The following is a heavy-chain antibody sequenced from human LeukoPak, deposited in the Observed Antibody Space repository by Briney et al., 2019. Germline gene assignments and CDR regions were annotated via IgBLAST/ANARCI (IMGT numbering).Heavy chain of an antibody. CDR2: ISGSAGIT. CDR3: AKVGDVVVIAGEFDY. D-gene: IGHD2-21*01. V-gene: IGHV3-23*01. J-gene: IGHJ4*02. CDR1: GFPFSSYV. Sequence: GGSLRLSCAASGFPFSSYVMSWVRQAPGKGLEWVSGISGSAGITYYAASVKGRFTISRDNSKNTLYLQMNSLRAEDTAVYYCAKVGDVVVIAGEFDYWGQGTLVTVSS.